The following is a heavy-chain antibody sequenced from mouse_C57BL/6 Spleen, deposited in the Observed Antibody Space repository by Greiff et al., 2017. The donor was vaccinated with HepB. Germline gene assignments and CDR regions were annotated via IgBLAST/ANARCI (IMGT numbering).Heavy chain of an antibody. D-gene: IGHD1-1*01. CDR3: ARGVTTVVGYAMDY. CDR1: GFTFSDYG. Sequence: EVKVEESGGGLVKPGGSLKLSCAASGFTFSDYGMHWVRQAPEKGLEWVAYISSGSSTIYYADTVKGRFTISRDNAKNTLFLQMTSLRSEDTAMYYCARGVTTVVGYAMDYWGQGTSVTVSA. V-gene: IGHV5-17*01. CDR2: ISSGSSTI. J-gene: IGHJ4*01.